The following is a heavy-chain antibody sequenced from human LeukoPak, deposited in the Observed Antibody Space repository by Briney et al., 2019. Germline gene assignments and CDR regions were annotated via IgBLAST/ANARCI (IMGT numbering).Heavy chain of an antibody. CDR2: ISSSSSHI. V-gene: IGHV3-21*01. CDR1: GFTFSSYS. J-gene: IGHJ4*02. CDR3: ARRYSSGWGWAFDY. D-gene: IGHD6-19*01. Sequence: GGSLRLSCAASGFTFSSYSMNWVRQAPGKGLEWVSSISSSSSHIYYADSVKGRFTISRDNAKNSLYLQMNSLRAEDTAVYYCARRYSSGWGWAFDYWGQGTLVTVSS.